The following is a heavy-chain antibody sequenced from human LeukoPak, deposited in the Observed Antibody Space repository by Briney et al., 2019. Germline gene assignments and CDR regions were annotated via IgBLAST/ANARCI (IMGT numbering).Heavy chain of an antibody. CDR2: IYYSGST. J-gene: IGHJ4*02. Sequence: SETLSLTCTVSGGSISSSSYYWGWIRQPPGKGLEWIGSIYYSGSTYYNPSLKSRVTISVDTSKNQFSLKLSSVTAADTAVYYCASMRSFSGSYSIDYWGQGTLVTVSS. D-gene: IGHD1-26*01. CDR3: ASMRSFSGSYSIDY. CDR1: GGSISSSSYY. V-gene: IGHV4-39*01.